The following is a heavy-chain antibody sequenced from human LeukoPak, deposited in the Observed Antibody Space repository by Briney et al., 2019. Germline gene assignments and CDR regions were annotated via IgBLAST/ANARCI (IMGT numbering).Heavy chain of an antibody. V-gene: IGHV1-69*05. CDR1: GGTFSSYA. Sequence: GASVKVSCKASGGTFSSYAISWVRQAPGQGFEWMGRIIPIFGTANYAQKFQGRVTISTDESTSTAYMELSSLRSEDTAVYYCARSIAVAGTYGVDYWGQGTLVTVSS. CDR3: ARSIAVAGTYGVDY. J-gene: IGHJ4*02. D-gene: IGHD6-19*01. CDR2: IIPIFGTA.